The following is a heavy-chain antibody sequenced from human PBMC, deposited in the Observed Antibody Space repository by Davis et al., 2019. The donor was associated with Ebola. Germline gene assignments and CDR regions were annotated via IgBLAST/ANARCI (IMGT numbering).Heavy chain of an antibody. D-gene: IGHD3-22*01. Sequence: MPSETLSLTCAVYGGSFSGYYWSWIRQPPGKGLEWIGEINHSGSTNYNPSLKSRVTISVDTSKNQFSLKLSSVTAADTAVYYCARHRGRDSSGYYYYYYYYGMDVWGQGTTVTVSS. CDR2: INHSGST. J-gene: IGHJ6*02. CDR3: ARHRGRDSSGYYYYYYYYGMDV. V-gene: IGHV4-34*01. CDR1: GGSFSGYY.